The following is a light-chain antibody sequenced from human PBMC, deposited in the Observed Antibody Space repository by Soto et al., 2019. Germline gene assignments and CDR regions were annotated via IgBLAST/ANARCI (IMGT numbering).Light chain of an antibody. J-gene: IGKJ3*01. CDR1: QSISSNY. V-gene: IGKV3-20*01. CDR2: GAS. CDR3: QQYSSSPPEFT. Sequence: EIVLTQSPGTLSLSPGERATLSCRASQSISSNYLALYQQRPGQAPRLLIFGASYRATGIPDRFSGSGSGTDFTLTISRLEPEDFAVYYCQQYSSSPPEFTFGPGTRVESK.